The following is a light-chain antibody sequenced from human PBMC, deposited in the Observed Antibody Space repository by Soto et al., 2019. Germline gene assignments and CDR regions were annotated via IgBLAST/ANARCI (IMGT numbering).Light chain of an antibody. J-gene: IGKJ5*01. CDR3: QQYGYSPIT. CDR1: QSVSSYS. Sequence: ENVLTQSPGTLSLSPGERATLSCRASQSVSSYSLAWYQQKPGQAPRLVMYGTSNRATGIPDRFSGSGSGTDFTLTIDGLEPEDFAVYYCQQYGYSPITFGQGTRLEIK. V-gene: IGKV3-20*01. CDR2: GTS.